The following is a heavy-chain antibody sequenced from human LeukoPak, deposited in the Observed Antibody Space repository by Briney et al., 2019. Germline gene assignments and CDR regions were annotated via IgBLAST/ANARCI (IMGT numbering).Heavy chain of an antibody. D-gene: IGHD3-10*01. J-gene: IGHJ4*02. CDR1: GAILIELS. Sequence: ASVKVSCKVSGAILIELSIHWVRQSPGKGLEWMGGFDSEDGKTKAAQSFLDRVSLTEDTSLATAYMELRSLTSEDTAVYYCVTGSSERDYYESGTYYLGDSWGQGTVVTVST. V-gene: IGHV1-24*01. CDR2: FDSEDGKT. CDR3: VTGSSERDYYESGTYYLGDS.